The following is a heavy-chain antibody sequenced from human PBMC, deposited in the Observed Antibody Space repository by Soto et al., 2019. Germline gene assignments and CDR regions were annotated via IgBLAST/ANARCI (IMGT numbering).Heavy chain of an antibody. CDR3: MKVSDY. CDR2: ISKSGFDR. Sequence: EVKLVESGGDLVQPGESLRISGKVSGFIFSDYAMTWVRQAPGKGLEWVASISKSGFDRDYADSVKGRFTISRDNSENTVHLQMDSLKVEDTARYFCMKVSDYWGQGTQVTVST. J-gene: IGHJ4*02. V-gene: IGHV3-23*04. CDR1: GFIFSDYA.